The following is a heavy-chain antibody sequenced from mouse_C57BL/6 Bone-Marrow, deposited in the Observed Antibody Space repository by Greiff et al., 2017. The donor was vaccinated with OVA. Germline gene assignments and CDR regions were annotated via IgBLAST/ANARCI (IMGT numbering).Heavy chain of an antibody. CDR3: ARQGYYGDFDY. CDR2: INPDGGST. CDR1: DYDFPSYY. J-gene: IGHJ2*01. V-gene: IGHV5-2*01. Sequence: VLLQQSGAGLVQPGASVKFSCESYDYDFPSYYMPWVRQSPEQSLELIGRINPDGGSTNYPEKFQSQATITGDKSNNTLYLQLSSLRSEDAALYYCARQGYYGDFDYWGQGTTLTVSS. D-gene: IGHD1-1*01.